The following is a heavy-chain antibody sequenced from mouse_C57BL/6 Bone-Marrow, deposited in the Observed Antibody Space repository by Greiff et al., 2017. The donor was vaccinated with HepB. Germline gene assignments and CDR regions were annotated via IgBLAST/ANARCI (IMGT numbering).Heavy chain of an antibody. Sequence: QVQLQQPGAELVKPGASVKMSCKASGYTFTSYWITWVKQRPGQGLEWIGDIYPGSDSTNYNEKFKSKATLTVDTSSSTAYMQLSSLTSEDSAVYYCASSITTVVGDYWGQGTTLTVSS. D-gene: IGHD1-1*01. CDR3: ASSITTVVGDY. V-gene: IGHV1-55*01. CDR1: GYTFTSYW. J-gene: IGHJ2*01. CDR2: IYPGSDST.